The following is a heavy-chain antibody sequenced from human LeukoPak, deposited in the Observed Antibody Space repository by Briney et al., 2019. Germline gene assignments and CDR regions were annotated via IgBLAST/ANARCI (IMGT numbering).Heavy chain of an antibody. CDR1: GFTVDDYA. D-gene: IGHD3-22*01. CDR2: ISWNSGSI. J-gene: IGHJ4*02. V-gene: IGHV3-9*01. Sequence: GMSLRLYCAASGFTVDDYAMHWVRQAPGKGLEWVSGISWNSGSIGYADSVKGRFTISRDNAKNSLYLQMNSLRAEDTALYYCAKDISHDSSGYSAYFDYWGQGTLVTVSS. CDR3: AKDISHDSSGYSAYFDY.